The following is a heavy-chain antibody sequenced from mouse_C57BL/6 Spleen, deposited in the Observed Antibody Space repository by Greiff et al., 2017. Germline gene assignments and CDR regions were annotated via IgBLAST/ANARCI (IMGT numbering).Heavy chain of an antibody. Sequence: DVKLQESGPGLVKPSQSLSLTCSVTGYSITSGYYWNWIRQFPGNKLEWMGYISYDGSNNYNPSLKNRISITRDTSKNKFFLKLNSVTTEDTATYYCARRDGTGGAMDYWGQGTSVTVSS. CDR1: GYSITSGYY. J-gene: IGHJ4*01. CDR2: ISYDGSN. D-gene: IGHD2-1*01. V-gene: IGHV3-6*01. CDR3: ARRDGTGGAMDY.